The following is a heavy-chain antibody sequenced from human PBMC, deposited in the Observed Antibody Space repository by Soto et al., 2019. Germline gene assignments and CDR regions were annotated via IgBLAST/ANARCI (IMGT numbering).Heavy chain of an antibody. Sequence: QLQLQESGPGLVKPSETLSLTCTVSGGSISSSSYYWGWIRQPPGKGLEWIGNIYYSGSTYYNPSLKSRVTISVYTSKNQFSLTLSSVTAAVTAVYYCASQASPYYYYGMDVWGKGTTVTVAS. CDR1: GGSISSSSYY. CDR2: IYYSGST. J-gene: IGHJ6*04. CDR3: ASQASPYYYYGMDV. V-gene: IGHV4-39*01.